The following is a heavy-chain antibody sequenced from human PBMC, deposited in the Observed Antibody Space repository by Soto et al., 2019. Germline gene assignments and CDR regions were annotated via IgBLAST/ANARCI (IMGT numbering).Heavy chain of an antibody. Sequence: SETLSLTCSVSGGSISYNSYYWGWIRQPPGKGLEWVGGIFYTGTTYYSPSLKDRVTISVDTSKNSFSLNLTSVTAEDTAVYFWARLVVVATVANAWGQGTLATASS. J-gene: IGHJ5*02. CDR3: ARLVVVATVANA. V-gene: IGHV4-39*02. D-gene: IGHD5-12*01. CDR1: GGSISYNSYY. CDR2: IFYTGTT.